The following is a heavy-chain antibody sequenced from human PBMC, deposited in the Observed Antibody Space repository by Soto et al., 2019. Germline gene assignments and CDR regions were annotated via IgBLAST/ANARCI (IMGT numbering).Heavy chain of an antibody. Sequence: QVQPVQSGAEVKMPGASVKVSCPTSGYTFTLFGITWVRQAPGQGLHWVGWISPYNGDTKYAEKVEGRVTMTTNTSTDTAYMELTSLTSDDTAEYYCARGGQYRYFDYWGQGTLVTVSS. CDR2: ISPYNGDT. J-gene: IGHJ4*02. CDR1: GYTFTLFG. CDR3: ARGGQYRYFDY. V-gene: IGHV1-18*01. D-gene: IGHD2-2*02.